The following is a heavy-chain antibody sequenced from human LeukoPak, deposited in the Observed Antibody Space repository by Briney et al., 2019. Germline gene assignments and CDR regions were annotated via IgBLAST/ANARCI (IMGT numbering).Heavy chain of an antibody. CDR2: IYYSGST. V-gene: IGHV4-39*01. Sequence: SETPSLTCTVSGGSISSSSYYWGWIRQPPGKGLEWIGSIYYSGSTYYNPSLKSRVTISVDTSKNQFSLKLSSVTAADTAVYYCARRIVYCSSTSCRNWFDPWGQGTLVTVSS. J-gene: IGHJ5*02. CDR1: GGSISSSSYY. CDR3: ARRIVYCSSTSCRNWFDP. D-gene: IGHD2-2*01.